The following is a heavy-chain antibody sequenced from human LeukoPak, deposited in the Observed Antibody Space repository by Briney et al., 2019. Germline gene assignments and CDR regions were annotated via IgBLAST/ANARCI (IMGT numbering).Heavy chain of an antibody. Sequence: SETLSLTCTVSGGSISSYYWSWIRQPAGKGLEWIGRIYTSGSTNYNPSLKSRVTMSVDTSENQFSLKLSSVTAADTAVYYCAAAYYYGSGSSLSFDDSWGQGTLVTVSS. D-gene: IGHD3-10*01. CDR2: IYTSGST. J-gene: IGHJ4*02. V-gene: IGHV4-4*07. CDR1: GGSISSYY. CDR3: AAAYYYGSGSSLSFDDS.